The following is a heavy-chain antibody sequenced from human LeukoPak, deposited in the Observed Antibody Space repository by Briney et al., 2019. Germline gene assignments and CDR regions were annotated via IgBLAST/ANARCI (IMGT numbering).Heavy chain of an antibody. CDR1: GGSFSGYH. J-gene: IGHJ6*04. CDR2: INHSGST. CDR3: ARARDYYGSGIYGMDV. V-gene: IGHV4-34*01. Sequence: PSETLSLTCAVYGGSFSGYHWSWIRQPPGKGLEWIGEINHSGSTNYNPSLKSRVTISVDTSKNQFSLKLSSVTAADTAVYYCARARDYYGSGIYGMDVWGKGTTVTVSS. D-gene: IGHD3-10*01.